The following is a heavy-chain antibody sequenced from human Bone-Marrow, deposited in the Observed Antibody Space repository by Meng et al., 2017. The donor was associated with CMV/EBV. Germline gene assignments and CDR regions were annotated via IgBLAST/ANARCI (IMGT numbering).Heavy chain of an antibody. CDR3: ARVIAAAGWVDY. CDR2: ISSSSSYI. D-gene: IGHD6-13*01. V-gene: IGHV3-21*01. Sequence: GESLKISCEASGFTFSSYSMNWVRQAPGKGLEWVSSISSSSSYIYYADSVKGRFTISRDNAKNSLYLQMNSLRAEDTAVYYCARVIAAAGWVDYWGQGTLVTVSS. CDR1: GFTFSSYS. J-gene: IGHJ4*02.